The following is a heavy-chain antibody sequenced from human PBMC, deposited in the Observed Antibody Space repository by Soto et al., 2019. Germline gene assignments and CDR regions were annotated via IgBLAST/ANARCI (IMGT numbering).Heavy chain of an antibody. J-gene: IGHJ4*02. V-gene: IGHV4-39*02. D-gene: IGHD3-10*01. CDR1: GASPSGRNNFS. Sequence: ASETLSLPCTGSGASPSGRNNFSWGLLRQPPRKGLEWIGTIYYSGATYYSPSLQSRVTISVDPSKNHFSLVVSSLTAADTAVYFCARLSAVRGVIHYWGRGTLVTVSS. CDR2: IYYSGAT. CDR3: ARLSAVRGVIHY.